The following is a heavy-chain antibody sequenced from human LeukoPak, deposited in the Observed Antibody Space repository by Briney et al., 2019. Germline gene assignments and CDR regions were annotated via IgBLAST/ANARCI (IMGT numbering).Heavy chain of an antibody. CDR2: MNPNSGNT. D-gene: IGHD4-17*01. Sequence: ASVKVSCKASGYTFTSYDINWVRQATGQGLEWMGWMNPNSGNTGYAQKFQGRVTMIRNTSISTAYMELSSLRSEDTAVYYCAGADYGDYFNWFDPWGQGTLVTVSS. CDR1: GYTFTSYD. CDR3: AGADYGDYFNWFDP. J-gene: IGHJ5*02. V-gene: IGHV1-8*01.